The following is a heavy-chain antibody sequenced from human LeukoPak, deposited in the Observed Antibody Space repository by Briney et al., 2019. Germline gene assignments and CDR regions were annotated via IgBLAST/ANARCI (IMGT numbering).Heavy chain of an antibody. CDR3: RLYCSGGSCRSAFDI. V-gene: IGHV4-34*01. CDR2: INHSGST. D-gene: IGHD2-15*01. CDR1: GGSFSGYY. J-gene: IGHJ3*02. Sequence: PSETLSLTCAVYGGSFSGYYWSWIRQPPGKGLEWIGEINHSGSTNYNPSLKSRVTISVDTSKNQFSLKLSSVTAADTAVYYCRLYCSGGSCRSAFDIWGQGTMVTVSS.